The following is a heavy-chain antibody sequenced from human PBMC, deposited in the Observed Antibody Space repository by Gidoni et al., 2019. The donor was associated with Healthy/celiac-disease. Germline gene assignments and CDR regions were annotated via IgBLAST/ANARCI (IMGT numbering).Heavy chain of an antibody. V-gene: IGHV1-18*01. D-gene: IGHD3-22*01. CDR2: SSAYNGNT. CDR1: GYTFTSYG. CDR3: ARDSRHDYYDSSGYYLPPEYFQH. J-gene: IGHJ1*01. Sequence: QVQLVQSGAEVKKPGASVKVSCKASGYTFTSYGISWVRQAPGQGLEWMGWSSAYNGNTNYAQKLQGRVTMTTDTSTSTAYMELRSLRSDDTAVYYCARDSRHDYYDSSGYYLPPEYFQHWGQGTLVTVSS.